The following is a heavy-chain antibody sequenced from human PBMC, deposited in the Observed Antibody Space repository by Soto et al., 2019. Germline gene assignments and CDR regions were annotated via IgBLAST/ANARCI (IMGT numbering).Heavy chain of an antibody. D-gene: IGHD2-21*02. J-gene: IGHJ6*02. CDR1: GYTFTSYG. Sequence: GPSVKVSCKASGYTFTSYGISWVRQAPGQGLEWMGWISAYNGNTSYAQKLQVRVTMTTDTSTGTAYMELRSLRSDATAVYSCARDGTARGSWNYYYGMDVWGQGTTVTVSS. V-gene: IGHV1-18*04. CDR2: ISAYNGNT. CDR3: ARDGTARGSWNYYYGMDV.